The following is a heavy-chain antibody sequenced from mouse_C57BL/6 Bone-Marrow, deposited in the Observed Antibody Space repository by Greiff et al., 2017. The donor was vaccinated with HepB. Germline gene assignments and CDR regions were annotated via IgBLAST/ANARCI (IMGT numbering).Heavy chain of an antibody. CDR3: TTLIGYFDY. CDR1: GFNIKDDY. J-gene: IGHJ2*01. CDR2: IDPENGDT. D-gene: IGHD2-14*01. Sequence: VQLQRSGAELVRPGASVKLSCTASGFNIKDDYMHWVKQRPEQGLEWIGWIDPENGDTEYASKFQGKATITADTSSNTAYLQLSSLTSEDTAVYYCTTLIGYFDYWGQGTTLAVS. V-gene: IGHV14-4*01.